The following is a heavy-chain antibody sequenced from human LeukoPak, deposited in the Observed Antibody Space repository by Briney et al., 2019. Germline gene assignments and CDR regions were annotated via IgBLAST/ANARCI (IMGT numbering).Heavy chain of an antibody. J-gene: IGHJ4*02. CDR1: GFTFSNYA. Sequence: PGGSLRLSCAASGFTFSNYAMSWVRQAPGKGLEWVSGISGGGGSTYYADSVKGRFTISRDNSKNTLYLQMNSLRAEDTAVYYCAKDLRGGPRGGFDYWGQGTLVTVPS. D-gene: IGHD2-15*01. CDR3: AKDLRGGPRGGFDY. CDR2: ISGGGGST. V-gene: IGHV3-23*01.